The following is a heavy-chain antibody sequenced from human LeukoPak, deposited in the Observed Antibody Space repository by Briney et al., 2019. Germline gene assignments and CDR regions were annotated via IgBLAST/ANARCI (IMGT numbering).Heavy chain of an antibody. J-gene: IGHJ4*02. CDR1: GYTFTGYY. CDR2: INPNSGGT. D-gene: IGHD3-22*01. V-gene: IGHV1-2*02. CDR3: ATEGGADYYDSRAYDY. Sequence: GASVKVSCKASGYTFTGYYMHWVRQAPGRGLGWMGWINPNSGGTNYAQKFQGRVTMTRDTSISTAYMELSRLRSDDTAVYYCATEGGADYYDSRAYDYWGQGTLVTVSS.